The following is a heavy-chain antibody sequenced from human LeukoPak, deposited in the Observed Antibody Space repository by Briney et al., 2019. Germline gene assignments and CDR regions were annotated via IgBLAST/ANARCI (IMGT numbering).Heavy chain of an antibody. D-gene: IGHD6-13*01. J-gene: IGHJ4*02. V-gene: IGHV3-30*04. CDR3: ARRGIAAGDFDD. Sequence: PGGSLRLSCAASGFTFSSYAMHWVRQAPGKGLEWVAVISYDGSNKYYADSVKGRFTISRDNSKNTLYLQMNSLRAEDTAVYYCARRGIAAGDFDDWGQGTLVTVSS. CDR2: ISYDGSNK. CDR1: GFTFSSYA.